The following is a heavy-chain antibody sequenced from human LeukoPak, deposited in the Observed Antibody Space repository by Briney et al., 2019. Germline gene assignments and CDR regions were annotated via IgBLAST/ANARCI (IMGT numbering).Heavy chain of an antibody. CDR2: IIPIFGTA. CDR3: ARVNWGYYDSSGYPDY. J-gene: IGHJ4*02. Sequence: ASVTVSFTASGGTFSSYAISWVRQAPGQGLEWMGGIIPIFGTANYAQKFQGRVTITADESTSTVYMELSSLRSEDTAVYYCARVNWGYYDSSGYPDYWGQGTLVTVSS. V-gene: IGHV1-69*13. D-gene: IGHD3-22*01. CDR1: GGTFSSYA.